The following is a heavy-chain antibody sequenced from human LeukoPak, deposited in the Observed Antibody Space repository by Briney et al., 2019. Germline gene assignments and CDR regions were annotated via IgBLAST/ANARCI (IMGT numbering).Heavy chain of an antibody. Sequence: GGSLRLSCAASGFTFSSYSMNWVRQAPGKGLEWVSSISSSSSYIYYADSVKGRFTISRDNAKNSLYLQMNSLRAEDTAVYYCARFLRYCSSTSCQEEDSWGQGPLVPVSS. CDR2: ISSSSSYI. J-gene: IGHJ4*02. CDR3: ARFLRYCSSTSCQEEDS. D-gene: IGHD2-2*01. V-gene: IGHV3-21*01. CDR1: GFTFSSYS.